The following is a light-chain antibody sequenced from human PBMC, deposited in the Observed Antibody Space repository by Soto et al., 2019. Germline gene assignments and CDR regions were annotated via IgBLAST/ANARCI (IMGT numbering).Light chain of an antibody. Sequence: EIVLTQSPGTLSLSPGERATLSFRASQSVSSYYLAWYQQKPGQAPRLLIYAASSRATGIPDRFSGGGSGTDFTLTISSLQSEDFAVYYCQQYNDWPPWTFGRGTKVDIK. V-gene: IGKV3-20*01. CDR1: QSVSSYY. J-gene: IGKJ1*01. CDR2: AAS. CDR3: QQYNDWPPWT.